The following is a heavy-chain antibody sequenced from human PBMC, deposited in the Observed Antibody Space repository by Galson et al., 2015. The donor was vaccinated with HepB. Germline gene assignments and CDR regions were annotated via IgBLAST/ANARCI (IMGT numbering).Heavy chain of an antibody. V-gene: IGHV7-4-1*02. CDR1: GYTFTSYA. J-gene: IGHJ4*02. CDR2: INTNTGNP. D-gene: IGHD1-1*01. Sequence: SVKVSCKASGYTFTSYAMNWVRQAPGQGLEWMGWINTNTGNPTYAQGFTGRFVFSLDTSVSTACLQISSLKAEDTAVYYCARNVQLERRALDLYFDYWGQGTLVTVSS. CDR3: ARNVQLERRALDLYFDY.